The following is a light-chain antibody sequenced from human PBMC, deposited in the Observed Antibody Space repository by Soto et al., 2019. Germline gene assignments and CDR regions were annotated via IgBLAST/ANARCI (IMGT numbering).Light chain of an antibody. CDR2: EVI. Sequence: QLVLTQPPSASRSPGQSVTISCTGSSSDVGGYEYVSWYQQHPGKAPKLIIYEVIKRPSGVPDRFSGSKSGNTASLTVSGLQAEDEADYYCSSYAGSNNLHVLFGGGTKLTVL. J-gene: IGLJ2*01. V-gene: IGLV2-8*02. CDR3: SSYAGSNNLHVL. CDR1: SSDVGGYEY.